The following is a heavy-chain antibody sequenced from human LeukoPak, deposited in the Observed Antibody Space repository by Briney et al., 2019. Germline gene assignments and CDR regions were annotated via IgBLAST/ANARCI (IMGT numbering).Heavy chain of an antibody. D-gene: IGHD6-13*01. CDR1: GGSISSYY. CDR2: IYYSGST. CDR3: ARGMPYSSSWRTFDY. J-gene: IGHJ4*02. Sequence: SETLSLTCTVSGGSISSYYWSWIRQPPGKGLEWIGYIYYSGSTNYNPSLKSRVTISVDTSKNQFSLKLSSVTAADTAVYYCARGMPYSSSWRTFDYWGQETLVTVSS. V-gene: IGHV4-59*01.